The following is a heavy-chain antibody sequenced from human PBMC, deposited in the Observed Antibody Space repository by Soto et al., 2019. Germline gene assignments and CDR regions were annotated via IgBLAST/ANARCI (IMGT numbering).Heavy chain of an antibody. CDR2: IIPTFGTA. D-gene: IGHD4-17*01. CDR1: GGTFSNYA. CDR3: ARNPYRSYGDYFGYVDL. J-gene: IGHJ2*01. V-gene: IGHV1-69*12. Sequence: QVQLVQSGAEVKKPGSSVKVSCKASGGTFSNYAISWVRQAPGQGLEWLGGIIPTFGTANYAQKFLGRVAITADEYTSTAYMELSSLRSEDTAVYYGARNPYRSYGDYFGYVDLLGLGTLVTVSS.